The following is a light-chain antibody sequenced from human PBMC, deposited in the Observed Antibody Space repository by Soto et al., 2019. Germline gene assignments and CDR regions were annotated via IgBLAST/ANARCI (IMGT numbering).Light chain of an antibody. V-gene: IGKV3-15*01. CDR3: QQYNNWPRT. Sequence: EIVMTQSPATLSVSPGERATLSCRASQSVSGNLAWYQQKPGQAPRLLIYGASTRTSAFPARFSGSGSGTEFTLTISILQSEDFAVYYCQQYNNWPRTFGQGTKVEIK. J-gene: IGKJ1*01. CDR1: QSVSGN. CDR2: GAS.